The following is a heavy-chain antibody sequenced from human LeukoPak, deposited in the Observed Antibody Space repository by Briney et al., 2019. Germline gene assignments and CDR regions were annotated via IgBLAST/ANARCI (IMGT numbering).Heavy chain of an antibody. J-gene: IGHJ4*02. CDR2: INSDGSST. Sequence: GGSLRLSCAASGFTFSSYWRHWVRQAPGKGLVWVSHINSDGSSTRSADSVKGRFTISRDSAKNTLYLQMNSLRDEDTAVYYCARASYCGGNCYLHFDYWGQGTLVTVSS. CDR1: GFTFSSYW. CDR3: ARASYCGGNCYLHFDY. D-gene: IGHD2-21*02. V-gene: IGHV3-74*01.